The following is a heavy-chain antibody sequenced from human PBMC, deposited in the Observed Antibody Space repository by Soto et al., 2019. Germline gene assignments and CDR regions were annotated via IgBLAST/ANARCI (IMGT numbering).Heavy chain of an antibody. V-gene: IGHV1-8*01. CDR3: ARGRASGSYYLLDY. Sequence: ASVKVSCKASGNTFTSYDINWVRQATGHGLEWMGWINPDSGNIGYAQKFQGRVTMTRDTAIRTAYMEVSRLRSDDTAVYYCARGRASGSYYLLDYWGQGTLVTVYS. CDR2: INPDSGNI. D-gene: IGHD3-10*01. CDR1: GNTFTSYD. J-gene: IGHJ4*02.